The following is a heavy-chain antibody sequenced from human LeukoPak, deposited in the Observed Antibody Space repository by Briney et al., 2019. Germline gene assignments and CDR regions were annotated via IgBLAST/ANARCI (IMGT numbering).Heavy chain of an antibody. Sequence: PSETLSLTCTVSGGSISSSSYYWGWIRRPPGKGLEWIGSIYYSGSTYYNPSLKSRVTISVDTSKNQFSLKLSSVTAADTAVYYCARVCYYDSSGYYLVDWFDPWGQGTLVTVSS. CDR3: ARVCYYDSSGYYLVDWFDP. CDR1: GGSISSSSYY. J-gene: IGHJ5*02. V-gene: IGHV4-39*01. D-gene: IGHD3-22*01. CDR2: IYYSGST.